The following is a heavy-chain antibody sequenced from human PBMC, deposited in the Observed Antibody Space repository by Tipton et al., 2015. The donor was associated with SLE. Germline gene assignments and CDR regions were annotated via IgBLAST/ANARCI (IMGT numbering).Heavy chain of an antibody. Sequence: LRLSCAVYGGSFSGYYWSWIRQPPGKGLEWIGEINHSGSTNNNPSLKSRVTISVDTSKNQFSLKLSSVTAADTAVYYCASGLGSGHVDIWGQGTMVTVSS. D-gene: IGHD6-19*01. CDR2: INHSGST. V-gene: IGHV4-34*01. CDR1: GGSFSGYY. CDR3: ASGLGSGHVDI. J-gene: IGHJ3*02.